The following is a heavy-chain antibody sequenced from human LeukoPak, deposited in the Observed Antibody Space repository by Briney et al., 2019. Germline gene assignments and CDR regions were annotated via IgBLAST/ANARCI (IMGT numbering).Heavy chain of an antibody. V-gene: IGHV3-23*01. CDR2: ISGSGGST. Sequence: PGGSLRLSCAASGFTFSSYAMSWVRQAPGKGLEWVSAISGSGGSTYYADSVKGRFTISRDNSKNTLYLQMNSLRAEDTAVYYCAKSRLRVYSSSWFDYWGQGTLVTVSS. J-gene: IGHJ4*02. CDR1: GFTFSSYA. D-gene: IGHD6-13*01. CDR3: AKSRLRVYSSSWFDY.